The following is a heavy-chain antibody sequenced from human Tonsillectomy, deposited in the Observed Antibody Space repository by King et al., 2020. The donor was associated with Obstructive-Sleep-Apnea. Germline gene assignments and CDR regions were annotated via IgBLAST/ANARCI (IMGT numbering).Heavy chain of an antibody. J-gene: IGHJ6*02. CDR1: VFTFADYA. V-gene: IGHV3-9*01. CDR2: INWNSGNI. D-gene: IGHD6-13*01. Sequence: DVQLVESGGGLVQPGTSLRLSCSASVFTFADYAMHWVRRAPGKGLEWVSSINWNSGNIGYVDSVKGRFTVSRDNARNSLFLEMNSLRTEDTALYYCTKGSSSSWYWDYGMDVWGQGTTVTVS. CDR3: TKGSSSSWYWDYGMDV.